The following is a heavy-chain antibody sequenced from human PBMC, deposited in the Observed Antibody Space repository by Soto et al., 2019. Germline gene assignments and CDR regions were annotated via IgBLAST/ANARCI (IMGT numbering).Heavy chain of an antibody. V-gene: IGHV5-10-1*01. Sequence: GASLKISCQASGYSFTYYWISWVRQLPGKGLEWMGRIYPGDSFADYSPSFRGHVTMSADKSITTAYLQWSSLKASDTAIYYWATHCNSVSWHLEPHWGQGTLVTVAS. J-gene: IGHJ4*02. D-gene: IGHD1-1*01. CDR3: ATHCNSVSWHLEPH. CDR2: IYPGDSFA. CDR1: GYSFTYYW.